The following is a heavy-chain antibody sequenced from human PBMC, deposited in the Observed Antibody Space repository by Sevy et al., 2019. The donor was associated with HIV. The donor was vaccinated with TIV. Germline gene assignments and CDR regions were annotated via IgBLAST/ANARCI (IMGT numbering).Heavy chain of an antibody. J-gene: IGHJ5*02. D-gene: IGHD6-6*01. CDR2: IYPGDSDT. CDR1: GYSFTSYW. CDR3: ARQLAAQVGGFHP. V-gene: IGHV5-51*01. Sequence: GESLKISCKGSGYSFTSYWIGWVRQMPGKGLEWMGIIYPGDSDTRYSPSFQGQVTISADKSISTAYLQWSRLKASDTAMYYCARQLAAQVGGFHPWGQGTLVTVSS.